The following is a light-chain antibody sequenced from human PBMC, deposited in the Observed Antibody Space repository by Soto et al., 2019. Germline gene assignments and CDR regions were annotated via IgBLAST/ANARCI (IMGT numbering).Light chain of an antibody. CDR2: SNN. V-gene: IGLV1-44*01. J-gene: IGLJ2*01. CDR1: SSNFGSNT. Sequence: QSALTQPPSASGTPGQRVTISCSGSSSNFGSNTVNWYQQLPGTAPKLVIYSNNQRPSGVPDRFSGSKSGTSASLAISGLQSEDEADYYCVAWDDSLNGYVVFGGGTK. CDR3: VAWDDSLNGYVV.